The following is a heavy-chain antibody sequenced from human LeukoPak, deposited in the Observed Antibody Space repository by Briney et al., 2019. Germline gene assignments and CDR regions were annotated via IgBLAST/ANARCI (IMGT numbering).Heavy chain of an antibody. CDR1: GFTFSSYG. J-gene: IGHJ4*02. D-gene: IGHD6-19*01. CDR3: ARGSSGWYGGMFDY. V-gene: IGHV3-20*04. Sequence: GGSLRLSCAASGFTFSSYGMSWVRQAPGKGLEWVSGISWNSGSIGYADSVKGRFTISRDNAKNSLYLQMNSLRAEDTAVYYCARGSSGWYGGMFDYWGQGTLVTVSS. CDR2: ISWNSGSI.